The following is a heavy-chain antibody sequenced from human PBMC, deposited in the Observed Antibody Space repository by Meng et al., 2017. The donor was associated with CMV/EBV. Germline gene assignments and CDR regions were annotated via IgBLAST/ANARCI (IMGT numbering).Heavy chain of an antibody. J-gene: IGHJ4*02. Sequence: LKISCAASGFTFSSYGMHWVRQAPGKGLEWVAVIWYDGSNKYYADSVKGRFTISRDNSKNTLYLQMNSLRAEDTAVYYCAKDRYYYDSSGYYSEDYWGQGTLVTVSS. D-gene: IGHD3-22*01. V-gene: IGHV3-33*06. CDR2: IWYDGSNK. CDR3: AKDRYYYDSSGYYSEDY. CDR1: GFTFSSYG.